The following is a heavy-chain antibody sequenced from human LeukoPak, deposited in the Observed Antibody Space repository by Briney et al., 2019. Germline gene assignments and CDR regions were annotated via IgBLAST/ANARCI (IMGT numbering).Heavy chain of an antibody. CDR2: IAPNSGGT. CDR3: AKEADIVSFDL. Sequence: GASVKVSXKASGYTFTGNHVHWVRQAPGQGLEWIGWIAPNSGGTIYAQKFQDRVTMTSDTSISTAYMELSGLRSDDTAVYFCAKEADIVSFDLWGRGTLVTVSS. D-gene: IGHD2-15*01. CDR1: GYTFTGNH. V-gene: IGHV1-2*02. J-gene: IGHJ2*01.